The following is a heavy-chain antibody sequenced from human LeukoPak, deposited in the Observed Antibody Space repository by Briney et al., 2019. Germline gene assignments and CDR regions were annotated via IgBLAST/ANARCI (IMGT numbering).Heavy chain of an antibody. J-gene: IGHJ3*02. D-gene: IGHD5-18*01. CDR1: GYTFTGYY. CDR3: ARVLYSYGLDAFDI. Sequence: EASVKVSCKASGYTFTGYYMHWVRQAPGQGLEWMGWINPNSGGTNYAQKFQGRVTMTRDTSISTAYMELSRLRSDDTAVYYCARVLYSYGLDAFDIWGQGTMVTVSS. V-gene: IGHV1-2*02. CDR2: INPNSGGT.